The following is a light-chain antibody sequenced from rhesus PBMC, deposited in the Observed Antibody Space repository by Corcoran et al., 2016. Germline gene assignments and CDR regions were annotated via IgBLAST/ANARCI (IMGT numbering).Light chain of an antibody. V-gene: IGKV1-28*03. CDR3: LQHNSYPLT. J-gene: IGKJ4*01. Sequence: DIQMTQSPSSLSASVGDTVTITCRASQGISSYLNWFQQKPGKAPKLLIYDASSLDSGVPSRFSGSGSGTVFTLTITRLQPEGFAAYYCLQHNSYPLTFGGGTKVEIK. CDR2: DAS. CDR1: QGISSY.